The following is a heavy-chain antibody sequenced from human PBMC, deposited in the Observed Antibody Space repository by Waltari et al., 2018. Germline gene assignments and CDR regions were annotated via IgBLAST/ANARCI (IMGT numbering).Heavy chain of an antibody. D-gene: IGHD3-9*01. CDR1: GYSFTSYW. J-gene: IGHJ6*02. CDR2: IYPGDSDT. CDR3: ARGYYDILTGSPTYYYYYGMDV. V-gene: IGHV5-51*03. Sequence: EVQLVQSGAEVKKPGESLKISCKGSGYSFTSYWIGWVRQMPGKGLEWMGIIYPGDSDTRYSPSFQGQVTISADKSISTAYLQWSSLKASDTAMYYCARGYYDILTGSPTYYYYYGMDVWGQGTTVTVSS.